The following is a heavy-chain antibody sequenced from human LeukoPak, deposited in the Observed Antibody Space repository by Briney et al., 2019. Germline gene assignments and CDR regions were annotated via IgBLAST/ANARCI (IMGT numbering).Heavy chain of an antibody. J-gene: IGHJ4*02. V-gene: IGHV4-4*07. D-gene: IGHD1-26*01. CDR3: VRASIGSYYYFDY. CDR2: INTSGSA. Sequence: PSETLSLTCTVSGGSVSGHYWSWIRQPAGKGLEWIGRINTSGSANHNPSLLSRVTMSVDTSKNQFSLKLASVTAADTAVYYCVRASIGSYYYFDYWGQGTLVTVSS. CDR1: GGSVSGHY.